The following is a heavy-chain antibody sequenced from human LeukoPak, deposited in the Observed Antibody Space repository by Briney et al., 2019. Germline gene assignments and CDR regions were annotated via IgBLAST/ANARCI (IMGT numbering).Heavy chain of an antibody. CDR3: ARTGGGSGY. CDR1: GFTFSNYA. D-gene: IGHD2-15*01. CDR2: ISGSGRGGST. Sequence: GGSLRLSCTASGFTFSNYAMSWVRQAPGKGLEWVSGISGSGRGGSTYYAGSVKGRFTISRDNSKNTLYLQMNRLRVEDTAIYHCARTGGGSGYWGQGTLVTVSS. J-gene: IGHJ4*02. V-gene: IGHV3-23*01.